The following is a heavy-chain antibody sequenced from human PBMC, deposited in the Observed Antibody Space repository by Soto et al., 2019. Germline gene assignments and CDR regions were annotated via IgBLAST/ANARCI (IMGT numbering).Heavy chain of an antibody. V-gene: IGHV4-39*01. D-gene: IGHD1-26*01. CDR2: IYYSGST. J-gene: IGHJ5*02. Sequence: QLHLRESGPGLVKPSETLSLTCTVSGGSITSSSYYWGWIRQPPGKGLEWIGSIYYSGSTYYNPSLKSRVTTPVDTSKNQFSLKRSSVPAADTAVYYCVTQEVSGSYVYTVDPWGQGTLVTVSS. CDR3: VTQEVSGSYVYTVDP. CDR1: GGSITSSSYY.